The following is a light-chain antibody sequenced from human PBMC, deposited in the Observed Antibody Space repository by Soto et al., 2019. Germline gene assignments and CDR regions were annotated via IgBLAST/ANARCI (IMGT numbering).Light chain of an antibody. CDR1: QSVSSNY. J-gene: IGKJ1*01. CDR2: GAS. Sequence: EIVLTQSPGTLSLSPGDRATLSCRASQSVSSNYLAWYQRKPGQAPRLLIYGASSRAIDIPNRFSGSGSGTDFTLTITRLEPEDLAVYYCQQYGSSPPTFGQGTKVEI. V-gene: IGKV3-20*01. CDR3: QQYGSSPPT.